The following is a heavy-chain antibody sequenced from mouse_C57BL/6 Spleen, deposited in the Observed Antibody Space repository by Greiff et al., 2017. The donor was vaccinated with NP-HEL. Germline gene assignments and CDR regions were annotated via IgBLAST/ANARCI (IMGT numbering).Heavy chain of an antibody. CDR2: IYPGDGDT. V-gene: IGHV1-82*01. CDR1: GYAFSSSW. Sequence: VMLVESGPELVKPGASVKISCKASGYAFSSSWMNWVKQRPGKGLEWIGRIYPGDGDTNYNGKFKGKATLTADKSSSTAYMQLSSLTSEDSAVYFCARGAIYYDYGDAMDYWGQGTSVTVSS. D-gene: IGHD2-4*01. J-gene: IGHJ4*01. CDR3: ARGAIYYDYGDAMDY.